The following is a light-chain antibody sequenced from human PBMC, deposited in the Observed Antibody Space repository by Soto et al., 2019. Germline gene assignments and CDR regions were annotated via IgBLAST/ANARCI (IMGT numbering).Light chain of an antibody. V-gene: IGLV2-8*01. J-gene: IGLJ2*01. Sequence: QSALTQPPSASGSPGQSVTISCTGTSSDVGGYNYVSWYQQHPGKAPKVIIYEVSKRPSGVPDRFSGSKSGSTASLTVSGLQAEDEADYYCSSYTSSSTLVVFGGGTKLTVL. CDR1: SSDVGGYNY. CDR3: SSYTSSSTLVV. CDR2: EVS.